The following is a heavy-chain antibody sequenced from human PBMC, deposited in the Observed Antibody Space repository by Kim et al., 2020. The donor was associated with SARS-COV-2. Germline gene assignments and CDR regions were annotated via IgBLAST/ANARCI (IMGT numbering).Heavy chain of an antibody. J-gene: IGHJ4*02. Sequence: GGSLRLSCAASGFTFSSYAVNWFRQAPGKGLEWVSAISGSGGSIQYADSVKGRFTISRDNSKNTLYLIMNSLRAEDTAVYYCAASMVRGVMSYWGQGTLVTVSS. V-gene: IGHV3-23*01. CDR2: ISGSGGSI. D-gene: IGHD3-10*01. CDR1: GFTFSSYA. CDR3: AASMVRGVMSY.